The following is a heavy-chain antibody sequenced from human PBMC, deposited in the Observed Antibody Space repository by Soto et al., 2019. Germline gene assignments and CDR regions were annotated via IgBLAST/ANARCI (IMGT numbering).Heavy chain of an antibody. D-gene: IGHD2-15*01. Sequence: SVIMSLTWAVFGGSFSGYYWSWIRQPPGKGLEWIGEINHSGSTNYNPSLKSQVTISVDTSKNQFSLKLSSVTAADTAVYYCARGRRYCSGGSCSAPLDYWGQGTLVTAPQ. CDR2: INHSGST. V-gene: IGHV4-34*01. CDR1: GGSFSGYY. CDR3: ARGRRYCSGGSCSAPLDY. J-gene: IGHJ4*02.